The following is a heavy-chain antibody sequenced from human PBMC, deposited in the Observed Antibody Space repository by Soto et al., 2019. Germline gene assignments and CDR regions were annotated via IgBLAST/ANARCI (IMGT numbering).Heavy chain of an antibody. D-gene: IGHD5-12*01. CDR3: ATPIVAFY. Sequence: SVKVSCKASGYTFTSYAIHWVRQAPGQRLEWMGWINAGNGNTKYSQKFQGRVIITRDTSAGTAYMELRSLRSEDTAVYYCATPIVAFYWGQGTLVTVSS. CDR2: INAGNGNT. CDR1: GYTFTSYA. V-gene: IGHV1-3*01. J-gene: IGHJ4*02.